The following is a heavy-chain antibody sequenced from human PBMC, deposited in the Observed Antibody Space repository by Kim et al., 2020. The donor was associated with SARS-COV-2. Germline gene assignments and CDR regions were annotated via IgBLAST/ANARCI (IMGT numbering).Heavy chain of an antibody. D-gene: IGHD6-13*01. J-gene: IGHJ4*02. Sequence: GGSLRLSCAASGFTFSSYSMNWVRQAPGKGLEWVSYISSSSSTIYYADSVKGRFTISRDNAKNSLYLQMNSLRDEDTAVYYCARDLSSWARPPAGYSSSWDHGGGDYWGQGTLVTVSS. CDR3: ARDLSSWARPPAGYSSSWDHGGGDY. CDR1: GFTFSSYS. CDR2: ISSSSSTI. V-gene: IGHV3-48*02.